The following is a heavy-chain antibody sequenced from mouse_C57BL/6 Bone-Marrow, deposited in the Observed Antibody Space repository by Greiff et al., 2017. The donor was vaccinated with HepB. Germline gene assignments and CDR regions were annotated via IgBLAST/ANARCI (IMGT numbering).Heavy chain of an antibody. CDR1: GFTFSDYY. CDR2: ISNGGGST. Sequence: EVQRVESGGGLVQPGGSLKLSCAASGFTFSDYYMYWVRQTPEKRLEWVAYISNGGGSTYYPVTVKGRFTISRDNAKNTLYLQMSRLKSEDTAMYYCARPFVWYFDVWGTGTTVTVSS. J-gene: IGHJ1*03. V-gene: IGHV5-12*01. CDR3: ARPFVWYFDV.